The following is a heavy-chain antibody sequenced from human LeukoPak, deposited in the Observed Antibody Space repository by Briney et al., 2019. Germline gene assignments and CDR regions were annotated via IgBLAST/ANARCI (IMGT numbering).Heavy chain of an antibody. J-gene: IGHJ4*02. CDR3: ARSEYYDFWSGYYPYFDY. V-gene: IGHV3-21*01. CDR1: GFIFSTYA. D-gene: IGHD3-3*01. CDR2: ISSSSSYI. Sequence: PGGSLRLSCAASGFIFSTYAMNWVRQAPGKGLEWVSSISSSSSYIYYADSVKGRFTISRDNAKNSLYLQMNSLRAEDTAVYYCARSEYYDFWSGYYPYFDYWGQGTLVTVSS.